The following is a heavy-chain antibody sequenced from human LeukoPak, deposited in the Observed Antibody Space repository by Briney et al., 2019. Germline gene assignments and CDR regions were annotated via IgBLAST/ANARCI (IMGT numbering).Heavy chain of an antibody. J-gene: IGHJ3*02. CDR3: ARVKAGYYRYAFDI. D-gene: IGHD3-9*01. Sequence: PGGSLRLSCAASGFTFSDYYMSWIRQAPGKGLEWVSYISSSGSTIYYADSVKGRFTISRDNAKNSLYLQMNSLRAEDTAVYYCARVKAGYYRYAFDIWGQGTMVTVSS. CDR1: GFTFSDYY. V-gene: IGHV3-11*01. CDR2: ISSSGSTI.